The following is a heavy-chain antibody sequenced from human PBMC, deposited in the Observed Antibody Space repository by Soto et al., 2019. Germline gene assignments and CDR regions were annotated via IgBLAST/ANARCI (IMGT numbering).Heavy chain of an antibody. D-gene: IGHD3-22*01. CDR2: IYPGDSDT. Sequence: GESLKISCKGSGYSFTSYWIGWVRQMPGKGLEWMGIIYPGDSDTRYSPSFQGQVTISADKSISTAYLQWSSLKASDTAMYYCARDYYDSSGYDHYGMDVWGQGTTVTVS. J-gene: IGHJ6*02. CDR3: ARDYYDSSGYDHYGMDV. CDR1: GYSFTSYW. V-gene: IGHV5-51*01.